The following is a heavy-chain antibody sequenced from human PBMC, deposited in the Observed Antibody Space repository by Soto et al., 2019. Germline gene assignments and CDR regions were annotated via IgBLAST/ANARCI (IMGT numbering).Heavy chain of an antibody. V-gene: IGHV4-59*01. D-gene: IGHD3-16*02. Sequence: XETLSLTCTGAGCSIRSYYWSWIRQPPGRGLEWIGYINYSRSTNYNPSLKSRVNISVDTSKNQFSLKLSSVTAAETAVYYCARGAEKSDDYVWGSYRYTGLFDYWGQGTLVTVSS. CDR3: ARGAEKSDDYVWGSYRYTGLFDY. J-gene: IGHJ4*02. CDR2: INYSRST. CDR1: GCSIRSYY.